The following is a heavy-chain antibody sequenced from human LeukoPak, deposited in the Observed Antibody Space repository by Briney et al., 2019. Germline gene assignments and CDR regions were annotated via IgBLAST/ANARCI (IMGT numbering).Heavy chain of an antibody. CDR3: ARAEVVSYYYDSSGYYHH. CDR1: GFTFSSYA. V-gene: IGHV3-23*01. Sequence: PGGSLRLSCAASGFTFSSYAMSWVRQAPGKGLEWVSAISGSGGSTYYADSVKGRFTISRDNAKNSLYLQMNSLRAEDTAVYYCARAEVVSYYYDSSGYYHHWGQGTLVTVSS. D-gene: IGHD3-22*01. J-gene: IGHJ5*02. CDR2: ISGSGGST.